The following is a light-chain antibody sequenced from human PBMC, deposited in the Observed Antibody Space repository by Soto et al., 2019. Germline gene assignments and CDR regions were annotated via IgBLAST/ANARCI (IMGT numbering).Light chain of an antibody. J-gene: IGKJ1*01. CDR2: KAS. CDR3: QHYNSYSEA. CDR1: QTISSW. Sequence: DIQMTHAPSSLSVSLGDIVTITVRAIQTISSWLAWYQQKPGKAPKLLIYKASTLKSGVPSRFSGSGSGTEFTLTISSLQPDDFATYYCQHYNSYSEAFGQGTKVDIK. V-gene: IGKV1-5*03.